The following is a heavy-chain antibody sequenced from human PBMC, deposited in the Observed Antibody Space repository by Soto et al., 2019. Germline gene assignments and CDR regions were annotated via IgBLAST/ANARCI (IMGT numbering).Heavy chain of an antibody. CDR1: GFTFSSYG. Sequence: PGGSLRLSCAASGFTFSSYGMHWVRQAPGKGLEWVAVIWYDGSNKYYADSVKGRFTISRDNSKNTLYLQMNSLRAEDTAVYYCARETTYYYDSSGYPYNWFDPWGQGTLVTVS. CDR2: IWYDGSNK. J-gene: IGHJ5*02. D-gene: IGHD3-22*01. CDR3: ARETTYYYDSSGYPYNWFDP. V-gene: IGHV3-33*01.